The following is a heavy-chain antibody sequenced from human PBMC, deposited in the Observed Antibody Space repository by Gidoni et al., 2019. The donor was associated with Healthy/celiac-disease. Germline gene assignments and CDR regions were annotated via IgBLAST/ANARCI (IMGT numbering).Heavy chain of an antibody. CDR2: IRSKAYGGTT. Sequence: EVQLVESGGGLVQPGRSLRLSCTASGFTFGDYAMSWVRQAPGKGLEWVGFIRSKAYGGTTEYAASVKGRFTISRDDSKSIAYLQMNSLKTEDTAVYYCTEGSYWGQGTLVTVSS. CDR1: GFTFGDYA. D-gene: IGHD1-26*01. CDR3: TEGSY. V-gene: IGHV3-49*04. J-gene: IGHJ4*02.